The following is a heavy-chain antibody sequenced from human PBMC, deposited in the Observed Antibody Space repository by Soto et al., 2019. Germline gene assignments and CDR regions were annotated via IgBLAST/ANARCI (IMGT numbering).Heavy chain of an antibody. J-gene: IGHJ4*02. CDR2: IYYSGST. CDR1: GGSISSGGYY. D-gene: IGHD6-6*01. Sequence: LSLTCSASGGSISSGGYYWSWIRQHPGKGLEWIGYIYYSGSTYYNPSLKSRVTISVDTSKNQFSLKLSSVAAADTAVYYCARLYSSSSGKNFDYWGRGTLVTVSS. V-gene: IGHV4-31*03. CDR3: ARLYSSSSGKNFDY.